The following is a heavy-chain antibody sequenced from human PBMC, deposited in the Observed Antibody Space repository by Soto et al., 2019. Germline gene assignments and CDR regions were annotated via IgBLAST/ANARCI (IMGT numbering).Heavy chain of an antibody. CDR1: GFTFSSYA. CDR2: ISYDGSNK. V-gene: IGHV3-30-3*01. D-gene: IGHD3-10*01. Sequence: GGSLRLSCAASGFTFSSYAMHWVRQAPGKGLEWVAVISYDGSNKYYADSVKGRFTISRDNSKNTLYLQMNSLRAEDTAVYYCARASGSGSYYKLPNWFDPWGQGTLVTVSS. J-gene: IGHJ5*02. CDR3: ARASGSGSYYKLPNWFDP.